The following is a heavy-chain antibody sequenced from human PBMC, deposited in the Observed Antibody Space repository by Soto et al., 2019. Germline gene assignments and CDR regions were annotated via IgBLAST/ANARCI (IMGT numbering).Heavy chain of an antibody. J-gene: IGHJ4*02. CDR1: GGSISSYY. D-gene: IGHD5-12*01. CDR3: ARYKRSGYYDFDY. Sequence: QVQLQESGPGLVKPSETLSLTCTVSGGSISSYYWSWIRQPPGKGLEWIGYIYYRGSTNYNPSLKSRVTISVDTSKNQFSLKLTSVTAADTATYYCARYKRSGYYDFDYWGQGTLVTVSS. CDR2: IYYRGST. V-gene: IGHV4-59*08.